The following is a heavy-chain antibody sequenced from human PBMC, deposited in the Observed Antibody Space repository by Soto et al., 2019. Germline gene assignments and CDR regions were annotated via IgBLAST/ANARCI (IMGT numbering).Heavy chain of an antibody. Sequence: GASVKVSCKASGYTLSNYAMHWVRQAPGQRLEWMGWINAGNGDIKYSQKFQGRVSITRDTSASTAYMELNSLRAEDTAVYFCARERYSSSYYSRPQSFDPWGQGTLVTVSS. CDR3: ARERYSSSYYSRPQSFDP. J-gene: IGHJ5*02. D-gene: IGHD6-19*01. V-gene: IGHV1-3*01. CDR2: INAGNGDI. CDR1: GYTLSNYA.